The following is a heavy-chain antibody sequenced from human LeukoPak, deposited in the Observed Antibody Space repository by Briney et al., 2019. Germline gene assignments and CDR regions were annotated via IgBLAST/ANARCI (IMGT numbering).Heavy chain of an antibody. D-gene: IGHD2-8*01. CDR2: IKSKTDGGTT. Sequence: PGGSLRLSCAASGFTFSNAWMSWVRQAPGKGLEWVGRIKSKTDGGTTDYAAPVKGRFTISRDDSKNTLYLQMNSLKTEDTAVYYCTTVYRLMWGDDWFDPWGQGTLVTVSS. V-gene: IGHV3-15*01. CDR3: TTVYRLMWGDDWFDP. J-gene: IGHJ5*02. CDR1: GFTFSNAW.